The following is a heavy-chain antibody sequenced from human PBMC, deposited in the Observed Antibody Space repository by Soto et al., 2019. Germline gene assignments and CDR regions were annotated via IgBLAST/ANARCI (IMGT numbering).Heavy chain of an antibody. D-gene: IGHD1-1*01. CDR2: IYWDDSK. CDR3: ARALGFRYLH. J-gene: IGHJ4*02. Sequence: QITLKESGPTLVKPTQTLTLTCSFSGFSLSTNGVGVGWIRQPPGEALEWLAIIYWDDSKPYSPSLQSRVTITKDTSKNQVVLTVTNMDPLDTGTYYCARALGFRYLHWGQGTLVTVSS. CDR1: GFSLSTNGVG. V-gene: IGHV2-5*02.